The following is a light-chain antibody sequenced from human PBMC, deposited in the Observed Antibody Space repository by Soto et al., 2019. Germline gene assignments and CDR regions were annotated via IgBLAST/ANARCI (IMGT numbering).Light chain of an antibody. J-gene: IGLJ2*01. V-gene: IGLV2-8*01. CDR3: SSYAGSNHLV. CDR1: SSDVGGYNS. CDR2: EVS. Sequence: QSALTQPPSASGSPGQSVTIPCTGTSSDVGGYNSVSWYQQHPGKVPKLMIYEVSKRPSGVPDRFSGSKSGNTASLTVSGLQAEDEADYYCSSYAGSNHLVFGGGTQVTVL.